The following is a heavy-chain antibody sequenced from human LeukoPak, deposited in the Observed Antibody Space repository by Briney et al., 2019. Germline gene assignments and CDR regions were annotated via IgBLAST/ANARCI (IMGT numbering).Heavy chain of an antibody. D-gene: IGHD2-15*01. CDR1: GGSISSISSYY. J-gene: IGHJ4*02. Sequence: SETLSLTCTVSGGSISSISSYYWSWIRKPPGKGLEWIGYIYYSGSTNYNPSLKSRVTISVDTSKNQFSLKLSSVTAADTAIYYCASGNLLPADYWGQGTLVTVSS. CDR2: IYYSGST. V-gene: IGHV4-61*01. CDR3: ASGNLLPADY.